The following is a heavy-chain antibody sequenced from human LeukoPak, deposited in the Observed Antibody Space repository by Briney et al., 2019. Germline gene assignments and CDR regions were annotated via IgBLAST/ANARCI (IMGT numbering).Heavy chain of an antibody. CDR1: GYTFTGYY. J-gene: IGHJ2*01. D-gene: IGHD7-27*01. CDR3: ARFGSNWGFRYFDL. V-gene: IGHV1-2*02. Sequence: ASVKVSCKASGYTFTGYYMHWVRQAPGQGLEWMGSINPNSGGTNYAQKFQGRVTMTRDTSISTAYMELSRLRSDDTAVYYCARFGSNWGFRYFDLWGRGTLVTVSS. CDR2: INPNSGGT.